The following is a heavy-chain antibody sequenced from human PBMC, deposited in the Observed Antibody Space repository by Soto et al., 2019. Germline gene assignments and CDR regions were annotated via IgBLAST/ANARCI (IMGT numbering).Heavy chain of an antibody. J-gene: IGHJ4*02. Sequence: SETLSLTCSVSADSISSYYWSWIRQPAGKGLQWIGRIQYSGYTNYNPSLKSRVTMSVDTSKNQLSLKLTSVTAADTAVYYCAREGGYSENFYTPFDYWGQGTLVTVS. CDR3: AREGGYSENFYTPFDY. D-gene: IGHD1-1*01. V-gene: IGHV4-4*07. CDR1: ADSISSYY. CDR2: IQYSGYT.